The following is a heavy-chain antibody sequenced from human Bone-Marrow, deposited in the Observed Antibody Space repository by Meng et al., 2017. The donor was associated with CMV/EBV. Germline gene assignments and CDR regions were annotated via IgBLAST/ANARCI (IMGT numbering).Heavy chain of an antibody. V-gene: IGHV1-18*01. CDR2: ISAYNGNT. J-gene: IGHJ4*02. Sequence: VRLVQCGVGGRWPGASVKASCKASGYTFTSYGISWVRQAPGQGLEWMGWISAYNGNTNYAQKLQGRVTMTTDTSTRTAYMELRSLRSDDTAVYYCATLVGATPFDYWGQGTLVTVSS. CDR1: GYTFTSYG. D-gene: IGHD1-26*01. CDR3: ATLVGATPFDY.